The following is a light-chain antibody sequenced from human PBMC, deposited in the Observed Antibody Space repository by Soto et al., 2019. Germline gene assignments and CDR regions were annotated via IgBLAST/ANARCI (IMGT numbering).Light chain of an antibody. CDR3: QTWGTGINYV. CDR1: SGHSSYA. J-gene: IGLJ1*01. CDR2: LNSDGSH. V-gene: IGLV4-69*01. Sequence: QAVVTQSPSASASLGASVKLTCTLSSGHSSYAIAWHQQQPEKGPRYLMKLNSDGSHSKWDGIPDRFSGSSSGAERYLTISSLQSEDEADDSCQTWGTGINYVFGTGTKLTVL.